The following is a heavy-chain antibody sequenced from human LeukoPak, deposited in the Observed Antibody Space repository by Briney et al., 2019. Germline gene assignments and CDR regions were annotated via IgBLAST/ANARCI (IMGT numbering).Heavy chain of an antibody. Sequence: GASVKVSCKASGYTFTSYDINWVRQAPGQGLEWMGWINPNSGGTNYAENFQGRVTVTRDTSISTAYMELSRLKSDDTAVYFCARLDLAAGGAFDYWGRGTLLTVSS. CDR1: GYTFTSYD. CDR2: INPNSGGT. J-gene: IGHJ4*02. D-gene: IGHD6-13*01. V-gene: IGHV1-2*02. CDR3: ARLDLAAGGAFDY.